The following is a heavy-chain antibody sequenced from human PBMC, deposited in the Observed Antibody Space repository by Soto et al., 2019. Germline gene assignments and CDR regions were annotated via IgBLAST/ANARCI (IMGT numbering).Heavy chain of an antibody. CDR2: VYYSGPT. CDR3: ALRGVLSAAAWFDS. CDR1: GASVSSGNYY. D-gene: IGHD3-10*01. Sequence: QVQLQESVPGLVKPSETLSLTCTVSGASVSSGNYYWTWIRQPPGTGLAWIGPVYYSGPTTITPSLKIPGTMSLDTSSNQFSLKSNSVTAADSPLYYCALRGVLSAAAWFDSWGQGSLVTVSS. V-gene: IGHV4-61*01. J-gene: IGHJ5*01.